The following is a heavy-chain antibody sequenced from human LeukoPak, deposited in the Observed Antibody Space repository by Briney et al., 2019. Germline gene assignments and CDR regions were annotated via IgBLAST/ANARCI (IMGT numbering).Heavy chain of an antibody. Sequence: GASLRLSCAASGFTFSSYAMSWVRQAPGKGLEWVSAISGSGGSTYYADSVKGRFTISRDNSKNTLYLQMNSLRAEDTAVYYCAKVMYYYDSSGAIDAFDIWGQGTMVTVSS. J-gene: IGHJ3*02. D-gene: IGHD3-22*01. CDR2: ISGSGGST. CDR1: GFTFSSYA. CDR3: AKVMYYYDSSGAIDAFDI. V-gene: IGHV3-23*01.